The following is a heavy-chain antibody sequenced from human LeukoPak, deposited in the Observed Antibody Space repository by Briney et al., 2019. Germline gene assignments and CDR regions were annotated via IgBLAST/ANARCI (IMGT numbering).Heavy chain of an antibody. CDR1: GGSISSSSYY. CDR3: ARRRYSSGYIDY. J-gene: IGHJ4*02. D-gene: IGHD6-25*01. Sequence: SETLSLTCTVSGGSISSSSYYWGWIRQPPGKGLEWIGSIYYDGSTYYNPSLKSRVTISVDTSKNQFSLKLSSVTAADMAVYYCARRRYSSGYIDYWGQGALVTVSS. V-gene: IGHV4-39*01. CDR2: IYYDGST.